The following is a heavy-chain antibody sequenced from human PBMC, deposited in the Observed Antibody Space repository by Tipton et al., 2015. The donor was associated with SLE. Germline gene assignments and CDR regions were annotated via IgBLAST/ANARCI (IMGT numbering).Heavy chain of an antibody. V-gene: IGHV3-30*02. CDR2: IRYDGSNK. D-gene: IGHD2-8*01. Sequence: SLRLSCAASGFTFSSYGMHWVRQAPGKGLEWVAFIRYDGSNKYYADSVKGRFTISRDNSKNTLYLQMNSLRAEDTAVYYCARDRGAAQGDCTNGVCPFDYWGQGTLVTVSS. CDR1: GFTFSSYG. J-gene: IGHJ4*02. CDR3: ARDRGAAQGDCTNGVCPFDY.